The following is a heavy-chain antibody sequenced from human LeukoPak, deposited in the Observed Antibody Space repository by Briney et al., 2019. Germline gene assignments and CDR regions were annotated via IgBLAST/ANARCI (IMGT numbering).Heavy chain of an antibody. D-gene: IGHD4-17*01. Sequence: GGSLRLSCAASGFTFSSYGMHWVRQAPGKGLEWVAVIWYDGSNKYYADSVKGRFTISRDNSKNTLYLQMNSLRAEDTAVYYCAKDGDYGDYPLGYWGQGSLVTVSS. CDR3: AKDGDYGDYPLGY. V-gene: IGHV3-33*06. CDR2: IWYDGSNK. J-gene: IGHJ4*02. CDR1: GFTFSSYG.